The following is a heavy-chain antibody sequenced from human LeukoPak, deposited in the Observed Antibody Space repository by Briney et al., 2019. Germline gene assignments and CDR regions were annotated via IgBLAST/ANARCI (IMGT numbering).Heavy chain of an antibody. V-gene: IGHV1-8*01. CDR2: MNPNSGNT. D-gene: IGHD6-19*01. J-gene: IGHJ6*03. Sequence: GASVKVSCKASGYTFTSYDINWVRQATGQGLEWMGWMNPNSGNTGYAQKFQGRVTMTRNTSISTAYMELSSLGSEDTAVYYCARGLRLKSAVAGRTGPNYYYYYMDVWGKGTTVTISS. CDR1: GYTFTSYD. CDR3: ARGLRLKSAVAGRTGPNYYYYYMDV.